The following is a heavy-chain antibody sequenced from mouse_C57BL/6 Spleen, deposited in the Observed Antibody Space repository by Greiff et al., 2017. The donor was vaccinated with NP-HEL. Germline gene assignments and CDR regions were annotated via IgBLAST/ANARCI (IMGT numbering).Heavy chain of an antibody. D-gene: IGHD2-3*01. J-gene: IGHJ3*01. CDR2: IYTSDSET. V-gene: IGHV1-61*01. CDR1: GYTFTSYW. CDR3: ARGDGYYVSFAY. Sequence: QVQLQQSGAELVKPGASVKLSCKASGYTFTSYWMHWVQQRPGQGLEWIGNIYTSDSETHYKQKFKDKATLTVDKSSSTAYMQLSSLTSEDSAVYYCARGDGYYVSFAYWGQGTPVTVSA.